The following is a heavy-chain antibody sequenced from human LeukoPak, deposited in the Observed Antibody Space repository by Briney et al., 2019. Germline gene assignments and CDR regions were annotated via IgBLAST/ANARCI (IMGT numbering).Heavy chain of an antibody. V-gene: IGHV4-4*07. CDR3: ARGGCSSTSCPYYYYYYMDV. Sequence: SETLSLTCTVSGGSISSYYWSWIRQPAGKGLEWIGRIYTSGSTNYNPSLKSRVTMSVDTSKNQFSLKLSSVTAADTAVYYCARGGCSSTSCPYYYYYYMDVWGKGTTVTVSS. CDR2: IYTSGST. D-gene: IGHD2-2*01. CDR1: GGSISSYY. J-gene: IGHJ6*03.